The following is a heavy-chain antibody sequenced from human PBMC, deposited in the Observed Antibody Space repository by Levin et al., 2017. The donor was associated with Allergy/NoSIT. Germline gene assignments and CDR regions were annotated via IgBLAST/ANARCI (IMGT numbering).Heavy chain of an antibody. J-gene: IGHJ4*02. CDR2: INHSGST. D-gene: IGHD2-2*01. CDR1: GGSFSGYY. Sequence: SETLSLTCAVYGGSFSGYYWSWIRQPPGKGLEWIGEINHSGSTNYNPSLKSRVTISVDTSKNQFSLKLSSVTAADTAVYYCASRPGIVVVPAGRYSYGSGYYFDYWGQGTLVTVSS. CDR3: ASRPGIVVVPAGRYSYGSGYYFDY. V-gene: IGHV4-34*01.